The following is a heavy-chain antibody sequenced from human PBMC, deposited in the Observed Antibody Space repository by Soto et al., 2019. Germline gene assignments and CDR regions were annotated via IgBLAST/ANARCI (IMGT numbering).Heavy chain of an antibody. Sequence: GGSLRLSCTASGFTFGDYAISWFRQALGKGLEWVGFIRSKAYGGTTEYAASVKGRFTISRDDSKTIAYLQMNRLKTEVTAVYYCTRIGSSRDGVNYWVYYYYGMVIWGQGTTVTVSS. V-gene: IGHV3-49*03. CDR3: TRIGSSRDGVNYWVYYYYGMVI. D-gene: IGHD2-8*02. J-gene: IGHJ6*02. CDR2: IRSKAYGGTT. CDR1: GFTFGDYA.